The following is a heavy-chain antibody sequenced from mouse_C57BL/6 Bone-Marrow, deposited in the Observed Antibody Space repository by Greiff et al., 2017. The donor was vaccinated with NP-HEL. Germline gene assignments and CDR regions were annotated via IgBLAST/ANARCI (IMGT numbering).Heavy chain of an antibody. J-gene: IGHJ2*01. Sequence: EVQVVESGEGLVKPGGSLKLSCAASGFTFSSYAMSWVRQTPEKRLEWVAYISSGGDYIYYADTVKGRFTISRDNARNTLYLQMSSLKSEDTAMYYCTRGYDYPSYFDYWGQGTTLTVSS. CDR1: GFTFSSYA. V-gene: IGHV5-9-1*02. CDR2: ISSGGDYI. D-gene: IGHD2-4*01. CDR3: TRGYDYPSYFDY.